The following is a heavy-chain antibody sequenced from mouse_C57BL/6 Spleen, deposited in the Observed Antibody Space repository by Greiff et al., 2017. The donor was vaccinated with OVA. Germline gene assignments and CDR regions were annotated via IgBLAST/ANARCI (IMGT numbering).Heavy chain of an antibody. CDR1: GYTFTDYE. D-gene: IGHD1-1*01. CDR3: TRRSVYYGSSSWYFDV. CDR2: IDPETGGT. J-gene: IGHJ1*03. V-gene: IGHV1-15*01. Sequence: VQLQQSGAELVRPGASVTLSCKASGYTFTDYEMHWVKQTPVHGLEWIGAIDPETGGTAYNQKFKGKAILTADKSASTAYMELRSLTSEDSAVYYCTRRSVYYGSSSWYFDVWGTGTTVTVSS.